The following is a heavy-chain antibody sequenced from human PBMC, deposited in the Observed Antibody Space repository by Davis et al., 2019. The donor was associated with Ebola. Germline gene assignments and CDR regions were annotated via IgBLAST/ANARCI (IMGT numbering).Heavy chain of an antibody. CDR1: GFTFSSYG. Sequence: PGGSLRPSCAASGFTFSSYGMHWVRQAPGKGLEWGAVMWYDGSNKYYADSVKGRFTISRDNSKNTQDLQMNSLRAEDTAVYYCARDRGGDYYYYGMDVWGQGTTVTVSS. J-gene: IGHJ6*02. V-gene: IGHV3-33*01. CDR3: ARDRGGDYYYYGMDV. D-gene: IGHD3-10*01. CDR2: MWYDGSNK.